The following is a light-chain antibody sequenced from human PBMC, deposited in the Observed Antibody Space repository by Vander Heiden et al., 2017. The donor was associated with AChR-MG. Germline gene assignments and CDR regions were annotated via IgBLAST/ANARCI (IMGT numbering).Light chain of an antibody. V-gene: IGKV2-28*01. CDR1: QSLLHSNGYNY. J-gene: IGKJ3*01. Sequence: DIVMTQSPLSLPVTPGEPASITCRSSQSLLHSNGYNYVDWYLQKPGHSPQLLIYLGSNRASGVPDRFSGSGSGTDFTLEISRVEAEDVGVYYCRQALETRFTFGPGTKVDIK. CDR2: LGS. CDR3: RQALETRFT.